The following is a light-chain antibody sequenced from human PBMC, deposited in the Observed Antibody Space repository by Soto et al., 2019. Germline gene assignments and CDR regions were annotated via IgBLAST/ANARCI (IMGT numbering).Light chain of an antibody. CDR2: DAS. J-gene: IGKJ1*01. CDR1: QSVSSSY. Sequence: EDVLTQSPGTLSLSPGERATLSCRASQSVSSSYLAWYQQKPGQAPRLLIYDASSRATGIPDRFSGSGSGTDFTLTISRLEAEDFAMYFCQQYGSSPRTFGQGTKVEIK. V-gene: IGKV3-20*01. CDR3: QQYGSSPRT.